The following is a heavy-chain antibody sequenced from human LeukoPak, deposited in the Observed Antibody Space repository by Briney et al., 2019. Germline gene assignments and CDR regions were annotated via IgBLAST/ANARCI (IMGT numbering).Heavy chain of an antibody. CDR3: AREYYDFWSGTYYYYMDV. CDR1: GGSISSYY. D-gene: IGHD3-3*01. V-gene: IGHV4-4*07. J-gene: IGHJ6*03. Sequence: SETLSLTCTVSGGSISSYYWSWIRQPAGKGLEWIGRIYTSGSTNYNPSLKSRVTVSVDTSKNQFSLKLSSVTAADTAVYYCAREYYDFWSGTYYYYMDVWGKGTTVTVSS. CDR2: IYTSGST.